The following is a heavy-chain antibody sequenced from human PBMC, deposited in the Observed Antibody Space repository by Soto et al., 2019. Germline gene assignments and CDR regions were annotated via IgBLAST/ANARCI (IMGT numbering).Heavy chain of an antibody. V-gene: IGHV4-31*03. J-gene: IGHJ3*02. CDR1: GGSLSSCAYY. Sequence: SETLSLTCSVSGGSLSSCAYYCSWICQYQGKGLEWIGYIYYSGKTFYNPSLKSRISISLDTSKNQFSLTLSSVTAADTAVYYCAIDLCPTGWAVFAIWGQGPTVTVS. D-gene: IGHD6-19*01. CDR2: IYYSGKT. CDR3: AIDLCPTGWAVFAI.